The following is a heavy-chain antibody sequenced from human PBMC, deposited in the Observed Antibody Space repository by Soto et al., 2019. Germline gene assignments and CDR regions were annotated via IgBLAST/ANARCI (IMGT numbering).Heavy chain of an antibody. D-gene: IGHD3-3*02. CDR1: GGTFSTSA. CDR3: ARDKDRQQLGGNYYYILDV. Sequence: QVQLMQSGAEVKKPGSSVKVSCKASGGTFSTSAISWVRQAPGEGLEWVGGIMPIFATPDYAQKFQGRVTISADESTATAYLELTSLTTDDTAVYYCARDKDRQQLGGNYYYILDVWGQGTAITDS. CDR2: IMPIFATP. J-gene: IGHJ6*02. V-gene: IGHV1-69*12.